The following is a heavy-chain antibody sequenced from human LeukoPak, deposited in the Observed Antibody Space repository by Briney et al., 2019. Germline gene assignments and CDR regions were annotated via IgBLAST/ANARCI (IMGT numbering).Heavy chain of an antibody. D-gene: IGHD3-10*01. CDR3: ARDGNTYYYGSGSGTGGWFDP. CDR1: GFSFKDYN. Sequence: GGSLRLSCAASGFSFKDYNMHWVRQAPGKGLEWVAVITYDGSNKYYTDSVKGRFTISRDNSKNTLYLQMNSLRAEDTAVYYCARDGNTYYYGSGSGTGGWFDPWGQGTLVTVSS. J-gene: IGHJ5*02. CDR2: ITYDGSNK. V-gene: IGHV3-30*03.